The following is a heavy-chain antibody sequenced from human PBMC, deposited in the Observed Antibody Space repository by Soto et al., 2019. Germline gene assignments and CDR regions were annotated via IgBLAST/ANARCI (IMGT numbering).Heavy chain of an antibody. D-gene: IGHD2-15*01. CDR2: IYHTVNT. V-gene: IGHV4-59*11. CDR1: VFSFVSHF. Sequence: QVQLQESGPELVKLSETLSLTCRVSVFSFVSHFWSWIRQAPGKGPELVGYIYHTVNTNYNPALKSRVTISMDTSENQLSLQLSSVTAADTAVYYCARLQYTVVTALDIWGQGTMVTVSS. CDR3: ARLQYTVVTALDI. J-gene: IGHJ3*02.